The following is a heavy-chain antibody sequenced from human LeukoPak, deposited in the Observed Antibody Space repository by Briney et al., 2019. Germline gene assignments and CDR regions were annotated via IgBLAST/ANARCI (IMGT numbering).Heavy chain of an antibody. CDR3: ARAHPHIVVVVAASPDY. Sequence: ASVKVSCKASGYTFTSYAMHWVRQAPGQRLEWMGWINAGNGNTKYSQKFQGRVTITRDTSASTAYMELSSLRSEDTAVYYCARAHPHIVVVVAASPDYWGQGTLVTVSS. CDR1: GYTFTSYA. CDR2: INAGNGNT. V-gene: IGHV1-3*01. D-gene: IGHD2-15*01. J-gene: IGHJ4*02.